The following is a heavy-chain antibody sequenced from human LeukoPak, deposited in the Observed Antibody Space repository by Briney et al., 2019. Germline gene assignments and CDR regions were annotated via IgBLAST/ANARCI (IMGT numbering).Heavy chain of an antibody. J-gene: IGHJ6*03. CDR3: ARRRRRITMVRGVPSNYMDV. D-gene: IGHD3-10*01. Sequence: SETLSLTCAVYGGSFSGYYWSWIRQPPGKGLEWIGEINHSGSTNYNPSLTSRVTISVDTSKHQFSLKLSCVTAADTAVYYRARRRRRITMVRGVPSNYMDVWGKGTTVTISS. CDR2: INHSGST. V-gene: IGHV4-34*01. CDR1: GGSFSGYY.